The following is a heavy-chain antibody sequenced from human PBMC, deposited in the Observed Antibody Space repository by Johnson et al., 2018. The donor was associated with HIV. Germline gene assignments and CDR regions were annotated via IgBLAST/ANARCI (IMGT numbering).Heavy chain of an antibody. Sequence: QVQLVESGGGVVQPGRSLRLSCAGSGFTFSSYGMHWVRQAPGKGLEWVAFIRYDGSNKYHADSVKGRFTISRDNSKNTLYLQMNSLRPEDTAAYYCATIAAHGAAFDIWGQGTVVTVSS. V-gene: IGHV3-30*02. CDR3: ATIAAHGAAFDI. D-gene: IGHD6-25*01. J-gene: IGHJ3*02. CDR1: GFTFSSYG. CDR2: IRYDGSNK.